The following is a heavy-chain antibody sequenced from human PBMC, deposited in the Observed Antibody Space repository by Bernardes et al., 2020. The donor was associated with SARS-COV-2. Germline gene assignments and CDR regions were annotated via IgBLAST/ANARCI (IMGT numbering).Heavy chain of an antibody. CDR3: ATYCSVRRCPWALNP. D-gene: IGHD2-15*01. J-gene: IGHJ5*02. Sequence: SETLSLTCAVSGGSVISDNYYWSWLRQPPGLPLEWIVNIHRSCTPNYSSSLKRRVTISIDKSKYQFSLKLRSATAADTAIYYCATYCSVRRCPWALNPWGKGTRVTVSS. CDR1: GGSVISDNYY. CDR2: IHRSCTP. V-gene: IGHV4-61*01.